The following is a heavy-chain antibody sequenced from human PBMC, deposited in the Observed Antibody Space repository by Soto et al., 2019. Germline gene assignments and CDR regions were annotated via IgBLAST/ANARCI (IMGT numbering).Heavy chain of an antibody. Sequence: SETLSLTCTVSVDSINTDKWWSCLRQPPGKGLEWIGEIYHNGNTDYNPPLKSRVTMSVDTSKNQFSLKVTSVTAADTAIYYCARDVAMTGETDRFDYWGQGTLVTVSS. CDR3: ARDVAMTGETDRFDY. CDR1: VDSINTDKW. V-gene: IGHV4-4*02. J-gene: IGHJ4*02. D-gene: IGHD3-10*01. CDR2: IYHNGNT.